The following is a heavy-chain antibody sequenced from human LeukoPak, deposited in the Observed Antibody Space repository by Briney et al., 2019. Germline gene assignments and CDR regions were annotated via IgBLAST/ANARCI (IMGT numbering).Heavy chain of an antibody. J-gene: IGHJ5*02. CDR2: IYYSGST. Sequence: PSETLSLTCTVSGGSISSYYWSWIRQPPGKGLEWIGYIYYSGSTNYNPSLKSRVTISVDTSKNQFSLKLSSVTAADTAVYYCARAPNYYDSSGYNTWGQGTLVTVSS. CDR3: ARAPNYYDSSGYNT. D-gene: IGHD3-22*01. V-gene: IGHV4-59*01. CDR1: GGSISSYY.